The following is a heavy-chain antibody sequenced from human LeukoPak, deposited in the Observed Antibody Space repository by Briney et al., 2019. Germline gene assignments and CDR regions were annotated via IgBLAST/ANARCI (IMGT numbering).Heavy chain of an antibody. J-gene: IGHJ4*02. Sequence: GGSLRLSCAASGFTFSSYAMDWVCQAPGKGLEYVSAISSNGGSTYYANSVKGRFTISRDNSRNTLYLQMGSLRAEDMAVYYCARVGYYDFWSGTDYWGQGTLVTVSS. CDR2: ISSNGGST. CDR1: GFTFSSYA. D-gene: IGHD3-3*01. V-gene: IGHV3-64*01. CDR3: ARVGYYDFWSGTDY.